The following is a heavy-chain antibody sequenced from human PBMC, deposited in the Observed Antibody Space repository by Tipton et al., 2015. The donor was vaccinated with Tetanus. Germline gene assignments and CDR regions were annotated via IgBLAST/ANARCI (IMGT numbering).Heavy chain of an antibody. CDR2: IYFKGDT. CDR3: ARLREIVSRSGWAFDY. CDR1: GGSISDKKYY. J-gene: IGHJ4*02. V-gene: IGHV4-39*02. Sequence: TLSLTCTVSGGSISDKKYYWGWIRQPPGKGLEWIASIYFKGDTYYSPSLKSRLTIAVDTSQNLFSLTLTSVTAADTAVYYCARLREIVSRSGWAFDYWGQGILVTVSS. D-gene: IGHD3-10*01.